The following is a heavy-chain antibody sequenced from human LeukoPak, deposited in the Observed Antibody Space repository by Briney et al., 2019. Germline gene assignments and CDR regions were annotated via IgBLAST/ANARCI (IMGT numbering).Heavy chain of an antibody. D-gene: IGHD5-12*01. CDR3: ASRGVATIREFDY. Sequence: PGGSLRLSCAASGFTFSSYSMNWVRQAPGKGLEWVSSISSSSSYIYYADSVKGRFTISRDNAKNSLYLQMNSLRAEDTAVYYCASRGVATIREFDYWGQGTLVTVSS. CDR1: GFTFSSYS. V-gene: IGHV3-21*01. CDR2: ISSSSSYI. J-gene: IGHJ4*02.